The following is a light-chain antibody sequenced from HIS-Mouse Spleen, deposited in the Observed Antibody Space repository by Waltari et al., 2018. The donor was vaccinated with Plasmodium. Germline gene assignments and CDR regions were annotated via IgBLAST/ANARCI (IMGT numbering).Light chain of an antibody. J-gene: IGKJ1*01. CDR2: GAS. V-gene: IGKV3-20*01. CDR1: PSVSSSY. Sequence: IVLTQSPGTLSLSPGEGATLSCRASPSVSSSYLAWYQQKPGQAPRLLIYGASSRATGIPDRFSGSGSGTDFTLTISRLEPEDFAVYYCQQYGSSSWTFGQGTKVEIK. CDR3: QQYGSSSWT.